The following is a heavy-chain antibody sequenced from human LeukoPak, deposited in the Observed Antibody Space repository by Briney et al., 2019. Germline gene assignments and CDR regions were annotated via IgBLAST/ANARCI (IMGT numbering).Heavy chain of an antibody. CDR2: IYDSGST. V-gene: IGHV4-39*07. CDR3: AGSITSPYYFDY. CDR1: GASISGSGYY. D-gene: IGHD2-2*01. J-gene: IGHJ4*02. Sequence: PSETLSLTCTVSGASISGSGYYWGWTRQPPGKGLEWIGNIYDSGSTYYNASLQSRVTISIDTSKNQFSLKLSSVTAVDTAVYYCAGSITSPYYFDYWGQGTLVTVSS.